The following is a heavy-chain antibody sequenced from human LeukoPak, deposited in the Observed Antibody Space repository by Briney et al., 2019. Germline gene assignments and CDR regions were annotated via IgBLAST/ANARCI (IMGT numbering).Heavy chain of an antibody. CDR3: AKDDYDYGDYPFDY. CDR1: GFTFSSYA. D-gene: IGHD4-17*01. V-gene: IGHV3-23*01. Sequence: GRSLRLSCAASGFTFSSYAMGWVPQAPGKGLEWVSAISGSGGSTYYADSVKGRFTISRDNSKNTLYLQMNSLRAEDTAVYYCAKDDYDYGDYPFDYWGQGTLVTVSS. CDR2: ISGSGGST. J-gene: IGHJ4*02.